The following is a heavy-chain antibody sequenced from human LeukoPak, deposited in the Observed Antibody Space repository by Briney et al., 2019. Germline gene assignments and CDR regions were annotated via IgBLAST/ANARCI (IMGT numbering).Heavy chain of an antibody. V-gene: IGHV1-69*13. D-gene: IGHD3-3*01. J-gene: IGHJ4*02. CDR2: IIPIFGTA. CDR1: GGTFSSYA. Sequence: ASVKVSCKASGGTFSSYAMSWVRQAPGQGLEWMGGIIPIFGTANYAQKFQGRVTITADESTSTAYMELSSLRSEDTAVYYCARDGQGITIFGVVPPESYFDYWGQGTLVTVSS. CDR3: ARDGQGITIFGVVPPESYFDY.